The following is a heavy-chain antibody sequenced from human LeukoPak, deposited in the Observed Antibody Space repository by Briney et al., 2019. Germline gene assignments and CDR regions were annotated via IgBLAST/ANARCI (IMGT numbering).Heavy chain of an antibody. J-gene: IGHJ4*02. CDR3: ARGGTTVTAGDY. CDR1: GFSVSSKY. V-gene: IGHV3-66*02. CDR2: IYTGGST. D-gene: IGHD4-11*01. Sequence: GGSLRLSCAASGFSVSSKYMSWVRQAPGKGLEWVSVIYTGGSTYYADSVKGRFTISRDNSKNTLCLQMNSLRVEDTAVYYCARGGTTVTAGDYWGQGTLVTVSS.